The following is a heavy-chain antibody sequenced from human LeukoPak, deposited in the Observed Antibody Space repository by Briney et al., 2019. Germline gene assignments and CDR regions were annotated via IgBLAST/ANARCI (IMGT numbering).Heavy chain of an antibody. V-gene: IGHV4-34*01. D-gene: IGHD6-19*01. CDR3: AAIAMAGHALDAFDI. CDR1: RGSLSGYY. Sequence: PSETLSLTCAVSRGSLSGYYWSWIRQPPGKGLEWIGEIYDSTSTNYNPPLKSRVTMSLDTSKKRISLKLSSVTAADTAVYFCAAIAMAGHALDAFDIWGQGTMVTVSS. J-gene: IGHJ3*02. CDR2: IYDSTST.